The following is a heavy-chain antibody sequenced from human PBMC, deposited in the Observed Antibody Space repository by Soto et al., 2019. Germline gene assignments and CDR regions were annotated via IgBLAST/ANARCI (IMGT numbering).Heavy chain of an antibody. CDR3: AKDHGYYYDSSGYYTSLGLYYYGMDV. D-gene: IGHD3-22*01. Sequence: GGSLRLSCAASGVTFSSYAMSWVRQAPGKGLEWVSAISGSGGSTYYADSVKGRFTISRDNSKNTLYLQMNSLRAEDTAVYYCAKDHGYYYDSSGYYTSLGLYYYGMDVWGQGTTVTVSS. CDR1: GVTFSSYA. CDR2: ISGSGGST. J-gene: IGHJ6*02. V-gene: IGHV3-23*01.